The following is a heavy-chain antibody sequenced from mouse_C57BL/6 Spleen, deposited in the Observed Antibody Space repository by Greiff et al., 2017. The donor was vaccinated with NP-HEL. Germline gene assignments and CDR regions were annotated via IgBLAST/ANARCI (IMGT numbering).Heavy chain of an antibody. V-gene: IGHV14-2*01. Sequence: EVKLMESGAELVKPGASVKLSCTASGFNIKDYYMHWVKQRTEQGLEWIGRIDPEDGETKYAPKFQGKATITADTSSNTAYLQLSSLTSEDTAVYYCASGGRRRGYYYAMDYWGQGTSVTVSS. CDR3: ASGGRRRGYYYAMDY. J-gene: IGHJ4*01. CDR1: GFNIKDYY. CDR2: IDPEDGET. D-gene: IGHD2-12*01.